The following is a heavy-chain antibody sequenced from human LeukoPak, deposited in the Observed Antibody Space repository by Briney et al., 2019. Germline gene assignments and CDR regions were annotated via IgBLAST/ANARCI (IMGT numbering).Heavy chain of an antibody. Sequence: SVKVSCKASGGTFSSYAISWVRQAPGQGLEWMGGIIPIFGTANYAQKFQGRVTITADKSTSTAYMELSSLRSEDTAVYYCARDTDYYGSGSYYRANHYYFDYWGQGTLVTVPS. CDR1: GGTFSSYA. J-gene: IGHJ4*02. D-gene: IGHD3-10*01. CDR3: ARDTDYYGSGSYYRANHYYFDY. V-gene: IGHV1-69*06. CDR2: IIPIFGTA.